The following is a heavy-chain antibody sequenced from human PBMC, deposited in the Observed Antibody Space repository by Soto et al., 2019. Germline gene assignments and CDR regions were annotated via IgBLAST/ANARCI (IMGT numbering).Heavy chain of an antibody. CDR1: GGSISSSSYY. J-gene: IGHJ4*02. D-gene: IGHD3-22*01. CDR3: ASPSVYYYDSSGYYYFDY. V-gene: IGHV4-39*01. CDR2: IYYSGST. Sequence: SETLSLTCTVSGGSISSSSYYWGWIRQPPGKGLEWIGSIYYSGSTYYNPSLKSRVTISVDTSKNQFSLKLSSVTAADTAVYYCASPSVYYYDSSGYYYFDYWGQGTLVTVSS.